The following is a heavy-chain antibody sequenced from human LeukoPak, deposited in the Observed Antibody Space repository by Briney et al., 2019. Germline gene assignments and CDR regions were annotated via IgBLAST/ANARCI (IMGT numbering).Heavy chain of an antibody. D-gene: IGHD6-19*01. V-gene: IGHV4-39*07. Sequence: SETLSLTCTVSVGSLSSSSYYWGWIRQPPGKGLEWIGSIYYSGTTYYNPSLKSRVTISVDTSKNQFSLKLSSVTAADTAVYYCARDHTPGIAVAGDWFDPWGQGTLVTVSS. CDR1: VGSLSSSSYY. CDR3: ARDHTPGIAVAGDWFDP. CDR2: IYYSGTT. J-gene: IGHJ5*02.